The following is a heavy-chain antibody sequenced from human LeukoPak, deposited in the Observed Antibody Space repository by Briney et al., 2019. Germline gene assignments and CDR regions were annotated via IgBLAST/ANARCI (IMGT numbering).Heavy chain of an antibody. Sequence: SETLSLTCTVSGGSISSGSYYWSWIRQPAGKGLEWIGRIYTSGSTNYNPSLKSRVTISVDTSKNQFSLKLSPVTAADTAVYYCAREYCSGGSCYLGWFDPWGQGTLVTVSS. CDR1: GGSISSGSYY. CDR2: IYTSGST. D-gene: IGHD2-15*01. CDR3: AREYCSGGSCYLGWFDP. J-gene: IGHJ5*02. V-gene: IGHV4-61*02.